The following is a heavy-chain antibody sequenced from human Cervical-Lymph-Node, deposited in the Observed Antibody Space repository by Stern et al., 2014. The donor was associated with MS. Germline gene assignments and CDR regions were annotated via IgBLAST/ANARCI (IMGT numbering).Heavy chain of an antibody. J-gene: IGHJ4*02. CDR1: GFTFSSNG. D-gene: IGHD3/OR15-3a*01. CDR3: ARDRDWGALEY. Sequence: VQLVESGGGVVQPGRSLRLSCAASGFTFSSNGMHWVRQAPGKGLEWVAVIWYDGSNKYYGDSVKGRFTISRDNSKSTLYLQMNSLRAEDTAVYFCARDRDWGALEYWGQGTLVAVSS. V-gene: IGHV3-33*01. CDR2: IWYDGSNK.